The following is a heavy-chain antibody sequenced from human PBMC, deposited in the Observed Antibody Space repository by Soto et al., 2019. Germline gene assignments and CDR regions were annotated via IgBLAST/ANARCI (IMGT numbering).Heavy chain of an antibody. CDR2: IKQDGSDK. Sequence: EVQLVESGGGLVQPGGSLRLSCAGSGFTLSTYWVNWVRQAPGKGLEWVANIKQDGSDKNYADSVKGRFTISRDNAKNSVFLEMNSLRAEDTAVYYCAGSSWWIHAHWGQGTQVSVSS. CDR1: GFTLSTYW. V-gene: IGHV3-7*03. CDR3: AGSSWWIHAH. D-gene: IGHD2-15*01. J-gene: IGHJ4*02.